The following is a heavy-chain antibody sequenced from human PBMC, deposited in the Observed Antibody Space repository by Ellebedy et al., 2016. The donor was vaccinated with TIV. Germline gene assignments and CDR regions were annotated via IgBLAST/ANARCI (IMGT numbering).Heavy chain of an antibody. CDR3: ARGVSMYTSNIWFDFDY. J-gene: IGHJ4*02. CDR2: IKQDGSEK. CDR1: GFTFGNYW. Sequence: GESLKISCAGSGFTFGNYWMNWVRQAPGKGLEWVANIKQDGSEKFHADSVKGRFTISRDNAKNALYLQMNSLRADDTAVYYCARGVSMYTSNIWFDFDYWGQGTLVTVSS. D-gene: IGHD6-13*01. V-gene: IGHV3-7*04.